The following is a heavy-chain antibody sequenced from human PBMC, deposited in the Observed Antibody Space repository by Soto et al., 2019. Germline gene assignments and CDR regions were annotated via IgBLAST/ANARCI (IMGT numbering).Heavy chain of an antibody. CDR1: GGSISSYY. CDR2: IYYSGST. Sequence: QVQLQESGPGLVKPSETLSLTCTVSGGSISSYYWSWIRQPPGKGLEWIGYIYYSGSTNYNPSLKSRVTISVDTSKNQFSLKLSSVTAADTAVYYCARGAIWFDPWGQGTLVTVSS. V-gene: IGHV4-59*01. CDR3: ARGAIWFDP. J-gene: IGHJ5*02.